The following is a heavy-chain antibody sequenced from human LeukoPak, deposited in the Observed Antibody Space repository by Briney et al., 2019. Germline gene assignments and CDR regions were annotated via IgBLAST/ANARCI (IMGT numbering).Heavy chain of an antibody. CDR3: ARAHYASSNIKVPFDV. J-gene: IGHJ6*04. D-gene: IGHD3-22*01. Sequence: ASVKVSCKASGYSFTNYYMHWVRQAPGQGLEWMGVIDPSAGSTTYAQKFQGRVTMTRDTATSTVYMELSSLRSDDTAVYYCARAHYASSNIKVPFDVWGKGTTVTVSS. CDR2: IDPSAGST. V-gene: IGHV1-46*01. CDR1: GYSFTNYY.